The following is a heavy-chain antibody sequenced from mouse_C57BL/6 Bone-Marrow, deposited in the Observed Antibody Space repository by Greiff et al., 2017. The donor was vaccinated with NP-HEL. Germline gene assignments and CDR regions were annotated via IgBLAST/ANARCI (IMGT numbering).Heavy chain of an antibody. CDR1: GYTFTSYL. J-gene: IGHJ2*01. CDR3: ARYYYGSSSFDY. V-gene: IGHV1-72*01. CDR2: IDPNSGGT. Sequence: QVQLKQPGAELVKPGASVKLSCKASGYTFTSYLMRWVKQRPGRGLEWIGRIDPNSGGTKYNEKFKSKATLTVDKPSSTAYMQLNSLTSEDSAVYYCARYYYGSSSFDYWGQGTTLTVSS. D-gene: IGHD1-1*01.